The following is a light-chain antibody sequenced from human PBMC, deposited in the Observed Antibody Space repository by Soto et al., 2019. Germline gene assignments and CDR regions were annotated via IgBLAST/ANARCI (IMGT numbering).Light chain of an antibody. CDR1: SSDVGNYNL. Sequence: QSALTQPASVSGSPGQPITISCPGTSSDVGNYNLVSWYQQHPGEAPKLMIYEGTKRPSGVSNRFSGSKFGNTASLTISGLQAEDEVDYYCCSYAGDSTWVFGGGTKLTVL. V-gene: IGLV2-23*01. CDR3: CSYAGDSTWV. J-gene: IGLJ3*02. CDR2: EGT.